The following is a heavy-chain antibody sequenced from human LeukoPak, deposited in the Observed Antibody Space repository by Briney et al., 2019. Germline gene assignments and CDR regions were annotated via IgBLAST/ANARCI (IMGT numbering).Heavy chain of an antibody. V-gene: IGHV3-21*01. CDR3: ARGRIAVAGTYIPSNWGPQLYYMDV. CDR2: ISSSSSYI. Sequence: GGSLRLSCAASGFTFSSYSMNWVRQAPGKGLEWVPSISSSSSYIYYADSVKGRFTISRDNAKNSLYLQMNSLRAEDTAVYYCARGRIAVAGTYIPSNWGPQLYYMDVWGKGTTVTVSS. J-gene: IGHJ6*03. D-gene: IGHD6-19*01. CDR1: GFTFSSYS.